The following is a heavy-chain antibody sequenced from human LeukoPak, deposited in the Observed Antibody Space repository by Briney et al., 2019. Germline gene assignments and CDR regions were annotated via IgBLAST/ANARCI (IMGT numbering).Heavy chain of an antibody. CDR2: ISFSGTTT. V-gene: IGHV3-23*01. CDR1: GITFSSYS. Sequence: GESLRLSCAASGITFSSYSMSWVRQAPGKGLEWVSSISFSGTTTYYADSVRGRVTASSHNSKNTQYLQIDGLRAEDTPVYYCARDPTELQLLSYSFAYWGQGTLVAVSS. J-gene: IGHJ4*02. D-gene: IGHD2-2*01. CDR3: ARDPTELQLLSYSFAY.